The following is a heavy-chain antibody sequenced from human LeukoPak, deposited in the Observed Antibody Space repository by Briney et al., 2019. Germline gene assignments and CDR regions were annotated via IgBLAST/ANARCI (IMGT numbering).Heavy chain of an antibody. CDR1: GYTFTGYY. CDR2: INPNSGGT. Sequence: ASVKLSCKASGYTFTGYYMHWVRQAPGQGLEWMGWINPNSGGTNYAQKFQGRVTMTRDTSISTAYMELSRLRSDDTAVYYCARAYPPIQLLSSAFDYWGQGTLVTVSS. D-gene: IGHD5-18*01. V-gene: IGHV1-2*02. CDR3: ARAYPPIQLLSSAFDY. J-gene: IGHJ4*02.